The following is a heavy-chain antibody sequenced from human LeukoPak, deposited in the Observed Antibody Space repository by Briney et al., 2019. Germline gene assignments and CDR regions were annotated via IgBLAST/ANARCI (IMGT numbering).Heavy chain of an antibody. Sequence: PGGSLRLSCAASGFTFSSYAMSWVRQAPGKGLEWVAVIWYDGSNKYYADSVKGRFTISRDNSKNTLYLQMNSLRAEDTAVYYCARVLGYSYGLDYWGQGTLVTVSS. J-gene: IGHJ4*02. CDR1: GFTFSSYA. V-gene: IGHV3-33*08. CDR2: IWYDGSNK. D-gene: IGHD5-18*01. CDR3: ARVLGYSYGLDY.